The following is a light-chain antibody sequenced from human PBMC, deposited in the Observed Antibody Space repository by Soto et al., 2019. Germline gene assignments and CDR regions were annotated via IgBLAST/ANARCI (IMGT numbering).Light chain of an antibody. V-gene: IGKV1-39*01. CDR3: QQSYSTPLT. CDR2: AAS. CDR1: QSISNF. Sequence: DIQMTQSPSSLSASVGDRVPITCRASQSISNFLNWYQQRPGKAPKLLIYAASSLQSGVPARFSGSESGTDFTLTISSLQPEDFATYYCQQSYSTPLTFGGGTRVEIK. J-gene: IGKJ4*01.